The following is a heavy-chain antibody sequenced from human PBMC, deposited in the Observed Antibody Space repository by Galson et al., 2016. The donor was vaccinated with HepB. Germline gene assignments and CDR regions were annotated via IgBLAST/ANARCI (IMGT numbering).Heavy chain of an antibody. Sequence: SETLSLTCNVSGGSISSYFWSWVRQPPGKGLEWIGYIYKTGNTNYSPSPKSRVTVSVDTSKNQFSLELRSMTAADTAIYYCARGVTGTPYFDFWGQGALVTVSS. J-gene: IGHJ4*02. D-gene: IGHD2-21*02. V-gene: IGHV4-59*01. CDR2: IYKTGNT. CDR1: GGSISSYF. CDR3: ARGVTGTPYFDF.